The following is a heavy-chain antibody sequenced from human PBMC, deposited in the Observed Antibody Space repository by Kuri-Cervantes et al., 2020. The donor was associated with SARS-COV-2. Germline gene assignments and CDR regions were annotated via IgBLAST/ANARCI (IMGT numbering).Heavy chain of an antibody. CDR1: GGSISSYY. CDR2: IYTSGST. J-gene: IGHJ2*01. D-gene: IGHD7-27*01. CDR3: AKCGLGIGWYFDL. V-gene: IGHV4-4*07. Sequence: GSLRLSCTVSGGSISSYYWSWIRQPAGKGLEWIGRIYTSGSTNYNPSLKSRVTMSVDTSKNQCSLKLSSVTAADTAVYYCAKCGLGIGWYFDLWGRGTLVTVSS.